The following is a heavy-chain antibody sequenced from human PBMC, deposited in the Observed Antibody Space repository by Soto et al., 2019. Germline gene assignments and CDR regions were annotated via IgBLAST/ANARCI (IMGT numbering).Heavy chain of an antibody. J-gene: IGHJ6*02. CDR2: ISGYNGKT. V-gene: IGHV1-18*01. CDR3: XREXXXXYXXYGMDI. CDR1: GYTFSSYG. Sequence: QGQLVQSGGEVKKPGASVKVSCKASGYTFSSYGISWVRQAPGQGLEWMGWISGYNGKTNYAQKVQDRVTRTTDTSTSTVYMELRSLRSDDTAVYYXXREXXXXYXXYGMDIWGQGTTVTVSS.